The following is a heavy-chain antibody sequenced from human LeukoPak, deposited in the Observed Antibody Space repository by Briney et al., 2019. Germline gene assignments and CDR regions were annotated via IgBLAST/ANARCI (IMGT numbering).Heavy chain of an antibody. J-gene: IGHJ4*02. CDR2: INPSGGST. Sequence: ASVKVSCKASGYTFTSYYMHWVRQAPGQGLEWMGIINPSGGSTSYAQKFQGRVTMTRDTSTSTVYMELSSLRSEDTAVYYCARGRSMVVITGDPFDYWGQRTLVTVSS. V-gene: IGHV1-46*01. CDR3: ARGRSMVVITGDPFDY. D-gene: IGHD3-22*01. CDR1: GYTFTSYY.